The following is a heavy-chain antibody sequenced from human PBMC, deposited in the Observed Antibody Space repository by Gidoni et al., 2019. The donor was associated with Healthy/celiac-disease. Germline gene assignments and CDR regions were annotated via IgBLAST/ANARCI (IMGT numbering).Heavy chain of an antibody. CDR1: GGSISSYY. CDR3: ARDEYSSSWSDYYYGMDV. Sequence: QVQLQESGPGLVKPSETLSLTCTVSGGSISSYYWSWIRQPAGKGLEWIGRIYTSGSTNYNPSLKSRVSMSVDTSKNQFSLKLSSVTAADTAVYYCARDEYSSSWSDYYYGMDVWGQGTTVTVSS. CDR2: IYTSGST. J-gene: IGHJ6*02. D-gene: IGHD6-6*01. V-gene: IGHV4-4*07.